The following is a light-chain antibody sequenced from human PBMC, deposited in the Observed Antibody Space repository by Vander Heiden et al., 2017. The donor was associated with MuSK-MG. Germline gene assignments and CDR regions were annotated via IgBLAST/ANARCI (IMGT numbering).Light chain of an antibody. J-gene: IGKJ4*01. CDR1: ESVERNY. Sequence: EIVLTQSPGTLSLSPGDRATLSCPATESVERNYVAWYQQNPGQAPRLVIFCASTSATGIPHSFSGSGSGTDFTLTISRLETEDFAVYYCQQYGRSPLTFGRGTKVDIK. V-gene: IGKV3-20*01. CDR3: QQYGRSPLT. CDR2: CAS.